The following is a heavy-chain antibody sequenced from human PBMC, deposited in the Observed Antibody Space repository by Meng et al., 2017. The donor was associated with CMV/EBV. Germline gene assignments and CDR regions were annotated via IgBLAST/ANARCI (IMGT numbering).Heavy chain of an antibody. J-gene: IGHJ4*02. CDR3: ARHGDTAMVVGIDY. Sequence: VPLQESCPGLCSPPEPLSLTRTVAGGSISSYYWSWILQPAGKGLEWIGRIYTSGSTNYNPSLKSRVTMSVDTSKNQFSLKLSSVTAADTAVYYCARHGDTAMVVGIDYWGQGTLVTVSS. D-gene: IGHD5-18*01. V-gene: IGHV4-4*07. CDR1: GGSISSYY. CDR2: IYTSGST.